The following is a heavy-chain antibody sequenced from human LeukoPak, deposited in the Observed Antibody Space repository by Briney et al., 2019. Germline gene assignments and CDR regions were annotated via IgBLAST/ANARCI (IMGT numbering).Heavy chain of an antibody. V-gene: IGHV4-61*01. CDR2: IYYSGST. CDR1: GDSVSSSNYY. J-gene: IGHJ4*02. Sequence: SETLSLTCTVFGDSVSSSNYYWAWFRQPPGKGLEWIGYIYYSGSTNYNPSLKSRVTISVDTSKNQFSLKLSSVTAADTAVYYCARETAMVIYWGQGTLVTVSS. D-gene: IGHD5-18*01. CDR3: ARETAMVIY.